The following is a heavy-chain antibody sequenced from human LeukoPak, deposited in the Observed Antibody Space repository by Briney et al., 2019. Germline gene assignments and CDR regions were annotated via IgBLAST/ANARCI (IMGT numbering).Heavy chain of an antibody. CDR2: INEGGSEA. Sequence: GGSLRLSCVASGFGFSKFLMSWVRQPPGKGLEWLAKINEGGSEAHYVDSVKGRFTISRDNANNSLFLQMSSLRVEDTAVYYCASGAHWGLGTLVIVPS. D-gene: IGHD4-17*01. V-gene: IGHV3-7*03. J-gene: IGHJ4*02. CDR1: GFGFSKFL. CDR3: ASGAH.